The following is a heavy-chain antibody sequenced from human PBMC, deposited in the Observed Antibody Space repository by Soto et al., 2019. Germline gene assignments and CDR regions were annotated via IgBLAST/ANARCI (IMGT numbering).Heavy chain of an antibody. D-gene: IGHD3-3*01. CDR3: ATRYDFWSGYYRNYYYYGMDV. J-gene: IGHJ6*02. Sequence: ASVKVSCKVSGYTLTELSMHWVRQAPGKGLEWMGGFDPEDGETIYAQKFQGRVTMTEDTSTDTAYMELSSLRSEGTAVYYCATRYDFWSGYYRNYYYYGMDVWGQGTTVTVS. V-gene: IGHV1-24*01. CDR2: FDPEDGET. CDR1: GYTLTELS.